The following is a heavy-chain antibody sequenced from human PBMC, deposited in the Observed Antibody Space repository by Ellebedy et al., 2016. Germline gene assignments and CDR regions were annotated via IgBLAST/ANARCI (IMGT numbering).Heavy chain of an antibody. D-gene: IGHD3-10*01. CDR2: ISGSGGST. CDR3: ARDRSVRGYWFDP. J-gene: IGHJ5*02. Sequence: GGSLRLSXAASGFTFSSYAMSWVRQAPGKGLEWVSAISGSGGSTYYADSVKGRFTISRDNSKNTLYLQMNSLRAEDTAVYYCARDRSVRGYWFDPWGQGTLVTVSS. CDR1: GFTFSSYA. V-gene: IGHV3-23*01.